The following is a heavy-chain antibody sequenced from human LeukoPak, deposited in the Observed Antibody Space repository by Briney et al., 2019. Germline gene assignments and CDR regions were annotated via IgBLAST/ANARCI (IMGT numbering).Heavy chain of an antibody. J-gene: IGHJ4*02. CDR1: GFTFSSYA. CDR3: AKDGVSYGAWYFDC. CDR2: ISGSGST. Sequence: GGSLRLSCAASGFTFSSYAMSWVRQAPGEGLEWVGTISGSGSTYYADSVKGRFTMSRDNSKNTLYLQMNSLRVDDTAVYYCAKDGVSYGAWYFDCWGQGTLVTVSS. V-gene: IGHV3-23*01. D-gene: IGHD3-10*01.